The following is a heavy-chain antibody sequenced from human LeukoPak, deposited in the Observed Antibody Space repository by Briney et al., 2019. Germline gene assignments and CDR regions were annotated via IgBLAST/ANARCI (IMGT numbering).Heavy chain of an antibody. V-gene: IGHV3-53*01. Sequence: PGGSLRLSCAASGFTVNRTYMTWVRQAPGKGLEWVSVIFSGGDTYYADSVKGRFTISRDNSKNTLYLQMNSLRAEDTAVYYCASRPSELIRDYWGQGTLVTV. D-gene: IGHD3-10*01. CDR3: ASRPSELIRDY. CDR1: GFTVNRTY. CDR2: IFSGGDT. J-gene: IGHJ4*02.